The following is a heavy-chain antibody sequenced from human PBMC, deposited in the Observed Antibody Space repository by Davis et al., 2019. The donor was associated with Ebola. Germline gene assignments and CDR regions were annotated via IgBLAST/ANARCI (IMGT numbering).Heavy chain of an antibody. CDR3: AKTGGYNNFEC. CDR1: GFTFDDYT. J-gene: IGHJ4*02. Sequence: GESLKIPCSASGFTFDDYTMHWVRQVPGKGLEWVSFIRSDGYRTSYADSVKGRFTISRDNSKKSLFLQMTSLRTEDSALYYCAKTGGYNNFECWGQGTLVTVSS. V-gene: IGHV3-43*01. D-gene: IGHD5-24*01. CDR2: IRSDGYRT.